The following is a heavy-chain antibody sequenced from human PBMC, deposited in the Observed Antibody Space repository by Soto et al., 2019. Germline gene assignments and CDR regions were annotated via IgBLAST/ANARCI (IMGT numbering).Heavy chain of an antibody. CDR1: GGSVSSGSYY. J-gene: IGHJ6*02. V-gene: IGHV4-61*01. Sequence: SETLSLTCTVSGGSVSSGSYYWSWIRQPPGKGLEWIGYIYYSGSTNYNPSLKSRVTISVDTSKNQFSLKLSSVTAADTAVYYCAREEYSLFQDNYYYYGMDVWGQGTTVTVSS. D-gene: IGHD5-12*01. CDR3: AREEYSLFQDNYYYYGMDV. CDR2: IYYSGST.